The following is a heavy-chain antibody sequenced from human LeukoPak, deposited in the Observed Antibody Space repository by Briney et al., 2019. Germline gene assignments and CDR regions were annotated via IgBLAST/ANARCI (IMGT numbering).Heavy chain of an antibody. Sequence: SETLSLTCAVYGGSFSGYYWSWIRQPPGKGLEWIGEINHSGSTNYNPSLKSRVTISVDTSKNQFSLNLSSVTAADTAVYYCARSTYYDFWSGYYNEAPFDYWGQGTLVTVSS. J-gene: IGHJ4*02. D-gene: IGHD3-3*01. CDR3: ARSTYYDFWSGYYNEAPFDY. CDR1: GGSFSGYY. CDR2: INHSGST. V-gene: IGHV4-34*01.